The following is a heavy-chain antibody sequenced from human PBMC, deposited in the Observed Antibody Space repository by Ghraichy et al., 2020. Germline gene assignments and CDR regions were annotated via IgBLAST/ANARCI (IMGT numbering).Heavy chain of an antibody. CDR2: INHSGST. J-gene: IGHJ3*02. V-gene: IGHV4-34*01. CDR1: GGSFSGYY. Sequence: SETLSLTCAVYGGSFSGYYWSWIRQPPGKGLEWIGEINHSGSTNYNPSLKSRVTISVDTSKNQFSLKLSSVTAADTAVYYCARGRGSGYYYLASLMAFDIWGQGTMVTVSS. CDR3: ARGRGSGYYYLASLMAFDI. D-gene: IGHD3-22*01.